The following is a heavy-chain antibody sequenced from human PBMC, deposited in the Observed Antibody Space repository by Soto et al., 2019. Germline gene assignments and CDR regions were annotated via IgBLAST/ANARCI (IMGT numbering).Heavy chain of an antibody. Sequence: ASVKVSCKVSGYTLTELSMHWVRQAPGKGLEWMGGFDPEDGETIYAQKFQGRVTMTEDTSTDTAYMELSSLRSEDTAVYYCATGRSGDIVVVPAARYYYYYGMDVWGQGTTVTVSS. D-gene: IGHD2-2*01. CDR1: GYTLTELS. J-gene: IGHJ6*02. CDR2: FDPEDGET. CDR3: ATGRSGDIVVVPAARYYYYYGMDV. V-gene: IGHV1-24*01.